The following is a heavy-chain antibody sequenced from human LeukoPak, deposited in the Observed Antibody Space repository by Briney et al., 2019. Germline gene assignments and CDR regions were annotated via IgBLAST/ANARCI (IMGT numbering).Heavy chain of an antibody. CDR1: GYTLTGYY. V-gene: IGHV1-46*01. CDR3: ARDQEGFDY. J-gene: IGHJ4*02. CDR2: IIPSVGTT. Sequence: ASVKVSCKASGYTLTGYYMHWVRQAPGQGLEWMGIIIPSVGTTTYAQKFQGRVTVTRDTSTSTVHMELSGLRSEDTAVYYCARDQEGFDYWGQGTLVTVSS.